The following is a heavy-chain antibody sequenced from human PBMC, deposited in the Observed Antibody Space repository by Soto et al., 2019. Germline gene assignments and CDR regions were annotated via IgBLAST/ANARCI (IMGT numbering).Heavy chain of an antibody. Sequence: QVQLVQSGGGVVQPGRSLRLSCAGSGFNFNTYFMHWVRQAPGKGLEWVAMIFPNGRDKEYADSVKARFTISRDNSNTRMHLQMDSLRPEDTAVYYCARDDEHGSNWDLAYWGQGALVTVSS. J-gene: IGHJ4*02. CDR3: ARDDEHGSNWDLAY. CDR1: GFNFNTYF. D-gene: IGHD1-26*01. V-gene: IGHV3-30*13. CDR2: IFPNGRDK.